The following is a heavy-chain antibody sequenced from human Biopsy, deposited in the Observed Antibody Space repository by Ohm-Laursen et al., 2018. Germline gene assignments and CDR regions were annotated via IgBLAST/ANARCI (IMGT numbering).Heavy chain of an antibody. Sequence: SLRLSCSASGFTFGHYAMHWVRQAQGKGLEWISLVWYDGTNEDYADSVKGRFTISRDNSKNTLYLQINTLTLEDTAFYYCARGLSSGWYGYFDVWGRGTLVTVSS. CDR3: ARGLSSGWYGYFDV. CDR1: GFTFGHYA. J-gene: IGHJ2*01. CDR2: VWYDGTNE. D-gene: IGHD6-19*01. V-gene: IGHV3-33*01.